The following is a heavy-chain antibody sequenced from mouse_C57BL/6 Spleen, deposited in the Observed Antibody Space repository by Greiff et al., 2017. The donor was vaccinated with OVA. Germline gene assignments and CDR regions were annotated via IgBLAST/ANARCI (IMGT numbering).Heavy chain of an antibody. J-gene: IGHJ2*01. CDR3: AISTIVTTRFDY. CDR1: GYTFTSYW. Sequence: QVQLQQPGAELVMPGASVKLSCKASGYTFTSYWMHWVKQRPGQGLEWIGVIDPSDSYTNYNQKFKGKSTLTVDKSSSTAYMQLSSLTSEDSAVYYCAISTIVTTRFDYWGQGTTLTVSS. CDR2: IDPSDSYT. D-gene: IGHD2-2*01. V-gene: IGHV1-69*01.